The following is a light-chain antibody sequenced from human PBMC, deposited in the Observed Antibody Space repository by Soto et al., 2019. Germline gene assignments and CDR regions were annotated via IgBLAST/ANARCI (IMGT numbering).Light chain of an antibody. CDR2: SAS. J-gene: IGKJ2*01. CDR3: QQYYSTPMYT. V-gene: IGKV4-1*01. Sequence: DIVMTQSPDSLSVSLGERATINCRSSQSVFYSSTKKNYLAWYQQKPGQPPKLLIYSASTRESGVPDRFSGDGSGTDFTLTISSLQAEDVAVYYCQQYYSTPMYTFGQGTKLEIK. CDR1: QSVFYSSTKKNY.